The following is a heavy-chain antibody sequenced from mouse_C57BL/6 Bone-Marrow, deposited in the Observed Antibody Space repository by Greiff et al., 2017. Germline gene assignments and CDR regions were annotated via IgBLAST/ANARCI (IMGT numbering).Heavy chain of an antibody. CDR2: IDPEDGDT. CDR1: GFTITDYY. J-gene: IGHJ4*01. CDR3: RLLWKAMDY. V-gene: IGHV14-1*01. D-gene: IGHD2-10*01. Sequence: VQLQQSGAELVRPGASVKLSCTASGFTITDYYMHWVKQRPEQGLEWIGRIDPEDGDTEYAPKFQGKATMTADTSSNTAYLQLSSLTSEDTSVYYCRLLWKAMDYWGQGTSVTVSS.